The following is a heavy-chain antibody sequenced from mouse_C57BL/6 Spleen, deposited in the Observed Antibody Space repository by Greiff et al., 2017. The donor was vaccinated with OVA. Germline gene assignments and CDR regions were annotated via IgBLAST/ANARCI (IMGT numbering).Heavy chain of an antibody. D-gene: IGHD1-1*01. Sequence: QVQLQQPGTELVKPGASVKLSCKASGYTFTSYWMHWVKQRPGQGLEWIGNINPSNGGTNYTEKFKSKATLTVDTSSSTAYMQLSSLTSEDSAVYYCARSPPYYYGSSSGRCFDVWGTGTTVTVSS. V-gene: IGHV1-53*01. CDR1: GYTFTSYW. CDR2: INPSNGGT. J-gene: IGHJ1*03. CDR3: ARSPPYYYGSSSGRCFDV.